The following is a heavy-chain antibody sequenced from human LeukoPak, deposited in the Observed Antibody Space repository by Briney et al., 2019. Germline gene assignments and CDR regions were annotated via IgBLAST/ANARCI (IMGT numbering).Heavy chain of an antibody. CDR1: GFTLRRFE. D-gene: IGHD6-13*01. CDR3: ARDTSDSSSWYKIYYYYGMDV. V-gene: IGHV3-48*03. Sequence: GALGPSCATSGFTLRRFEMNLVRQAPGEGPEGVSFICSSGSTIYYADSVKGRFTISRDNAKNSLYLQMNSLRAEDTAVYYCARDTSDSSSWYKIYYYYGMDVWGQGTTVTVSS. CDR2: ICSSGSTI. J-gene: IGHJ6*02.